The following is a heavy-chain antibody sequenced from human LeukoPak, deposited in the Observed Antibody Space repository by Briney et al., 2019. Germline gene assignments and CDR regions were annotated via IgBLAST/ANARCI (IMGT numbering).Heavy chain of an antibody. D-gene: IGHD3-10*01. Sequence: GGSLRLSCAASGFTFSSYAMSWVRQAPGKGLEWVSAISGSGGSTYYADSVKGRFTISRDNSKNTLYLQMNSLRAEDTAVYYCAKDPLLVQWTHYYGMDVWGQGTTVTVSS. V-gene: IGHV3-23*01. CDR2: ISGSGGST. CDR1: GFTFSSYA. CDR3: AKDPLLVQWTHYYGMDV. J-gene: IGHJ6*02.